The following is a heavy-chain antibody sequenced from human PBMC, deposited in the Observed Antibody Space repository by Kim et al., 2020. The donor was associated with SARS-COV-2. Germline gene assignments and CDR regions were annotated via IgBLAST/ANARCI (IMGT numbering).Heavy chain of an antibody. CDR2: ISGSGGYI. Sequence: GGSLRLSCAASGFTFSSYAMSWVRQAPGKGLEWVSAISGSGGYIYYADSVKGRFTISRDNSKSTLYMQMRSLRADDTAVYYCAKDGQPTGHDRGDYFDYWGQGTRVTVSS. D-gene: IGHD3-10*02. J-gene: IGHJ4*02. CDR3: AKDGQPTGHDRGDYFDY. CDR1: GFTFSSYA. V-gene: IGHV3-23*01.